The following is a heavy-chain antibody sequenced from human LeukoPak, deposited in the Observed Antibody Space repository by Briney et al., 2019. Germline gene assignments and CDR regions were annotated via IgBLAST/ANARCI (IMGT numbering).Heavy chain of an antibody. D-gene: IGHD6-6*01. CDR2: LSGSGGST. Sequence: PGGSLRLSCAASGFTPTNYAMSWVRHPPGRGREWVSTLSGSGGSTYYADSVKGRFTISRDNSKNTLYLQMNSLRDEDTAVYYCGSGRGIENSSPLYYWGQGSLGTVSS. CDR3: GSGRGIENSSPLYY. CDR1: GFTPTNYA. J-gene: IGHJ4*02. V-gene: IGHV3-23*01.